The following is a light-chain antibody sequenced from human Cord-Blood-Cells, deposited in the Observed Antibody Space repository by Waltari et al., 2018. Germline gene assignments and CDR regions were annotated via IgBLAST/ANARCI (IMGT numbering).Light chain of an antibody. CDR1: SSDVGGYNY. J-gene: IGLJ1*01. V-gene: IGLV2-14*01. Sequence: QSALTQPASVSGSPGQSITISCTGTSSDVGGYNYVSWYQQHPGKAPKLMIYDVSNRPSGVSNRFSGSKSGNTAYLTISGLQAEDEADYYCSPYTSSSTSYVFGTGTKVTVL. CDR2: DVS. CDR3: SPYTSSSTSYV.